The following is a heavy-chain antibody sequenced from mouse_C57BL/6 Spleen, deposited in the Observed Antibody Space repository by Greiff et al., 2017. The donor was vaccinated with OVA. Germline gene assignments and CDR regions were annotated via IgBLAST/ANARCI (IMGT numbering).Heavy chain of an antibody. D-gene: IGHD4-1*01. J-gene: IGHJ2*01. Sequence: VQLQQPGAELVRPGSSVKLSCKASGYTFTSYWMAWVKQRPGQGLEWIGNIYPSDSETHYNQKFKDKATLTVDKSSSTAYMQLSSLTSEDSAVYDCARRKFLNWDGDYFDYWGQGTTLTVSS. CDR3: ARRKFLNWDGDYFDY. V-gene: IGHV1-61*01. CDR1: GYTFTSYW. CDR2: IYPSDSET.